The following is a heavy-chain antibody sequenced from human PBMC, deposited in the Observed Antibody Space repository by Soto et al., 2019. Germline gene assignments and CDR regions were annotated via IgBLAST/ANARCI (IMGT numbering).Heavy chain of an antibody. D-gene: IGHD2-2*02. CDR3: ARVPRSCSITSCYTVDY. V-gene: IGHV3-30*03. Sequence: QVQLVDSGGGVVQPGRSLRLSCAVSGFTFNSHAMHWVRQAPGKGLEWVAVISYGGANKYYVDSVKGRFTISRDNSNNTLFLQMDSLRPDDTALYFCARVPRSCSITSCYTVDYWGRGTLVTVSS. CDR2: ISYGGANK. J-gene: IGHJ4*02. CDR1: GFTFNSHA.